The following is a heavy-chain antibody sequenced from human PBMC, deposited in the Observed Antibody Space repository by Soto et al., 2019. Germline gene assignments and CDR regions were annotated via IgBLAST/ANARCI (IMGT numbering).Heavy chain of an antibody. CDR3: ARIGLVVITHFDY. J-gene: IGHJ4*02. D-gene: IGHD3-22*01. Sequence: GGSLRLSCAASGFTFSSYAMSWVRQAPGKGLEWVSAISGSGGSTYYADSVKGRFTISRDNSKNTLYLQMNSLRAEDTAVYYCARIGLVVITHFDYWGQGTLVTVSS. V-gene: IGHV3-23*01. CDR2: ISGSGGST. CDR1: GFTFSSYA.